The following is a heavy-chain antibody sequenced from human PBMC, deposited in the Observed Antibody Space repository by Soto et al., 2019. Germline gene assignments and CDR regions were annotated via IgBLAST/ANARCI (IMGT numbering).Heavy chain of an antibody. V-gene: IGHV3-7*01. CDR1: GFSFSTCW. J-gene: IGHJ4*02. D-gene: IGHD3-10*01. Sequence: EVQLVESGGSLVQPGGSLRLSCAASGFSFSTCWMMWVRQAPGKGLEWVANINQDGSERYYVDSVKGRFTISRDNAKNSLYLQMNSPRAEDTAVYYCVKDNRGSYWRQGTLVTVSS. CDR2: INQDGSER. CDR3: VKDNRGSY.